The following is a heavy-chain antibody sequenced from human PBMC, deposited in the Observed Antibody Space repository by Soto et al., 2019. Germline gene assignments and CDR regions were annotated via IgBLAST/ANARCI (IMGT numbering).Heavy chain of an antibody. CDR2: VTRGVGT. J-gene: IGHJ4*02. V-gene: IGHV3-23*01. CDR1: GFTFSNYA. CDR3: ARTDKFNSQSSGWANRFDY. Sequence: EVQLLESGGDLVQPGGSLRLFCAASGFTFSNYAMTWVRQAPGKGLEWVSTVTRGVGTFYVDTVKGRFTISRDNTKSTLYLQMNSLRAEDTAIYYCARTDKFNSQSSGWANRFDYWGQGALVTVAS. D-gene: IGHD6-19*01.